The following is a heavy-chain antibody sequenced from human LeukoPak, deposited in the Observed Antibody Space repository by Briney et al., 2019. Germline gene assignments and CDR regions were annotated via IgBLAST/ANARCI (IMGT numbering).Heavy chain of an antibody. V-gene: IGHV4-61*03. CDR2: MYYSGGST. Sequence: SETLSLTCAVSGGSISSGGYSWSWIRQPPGKGLEWIASMYYSGGSTNYNPSLKSRVTISVDTPRNHFSLRLNSVTAADTAVYYRARQTSDTAFDIWGQGTMVTVSS. CDR1: GGSISSGGYS. D-gene: IGHD1-14*01. CDR3: ARQTSDTAFDI. J-gene: IGHJ3*02.